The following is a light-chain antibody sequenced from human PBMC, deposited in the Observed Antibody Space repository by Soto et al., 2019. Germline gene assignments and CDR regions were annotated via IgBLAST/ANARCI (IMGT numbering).Light chain of an antibody. CDR2: GAS. J-gene: IGKJ4*01. Sequence: AVTQSPATLSLSLQERAPLSYRASQSVSSNLAWYQQKPGQAPRLLIYGASTRDTGTPARFSGSGSGTEFTLTISSLQSEDFAVYYCQQYNRWPLTFGGGTKVDI. CDR3: QQYNRWPLT. V-gene: IGKV3-15*01. CDR1: QSVSSN.